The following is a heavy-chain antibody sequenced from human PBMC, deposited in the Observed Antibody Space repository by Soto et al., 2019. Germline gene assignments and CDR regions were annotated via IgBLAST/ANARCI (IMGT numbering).Heavy chain of an antibody. CDR2: IDSRATTT. J-gene: IGHJ6*03. D-gene: IGHD1-26*01. CDR1: GFTFSDYY. V-gene: IGHV3-11*01. Sequence: GGSLRLSCAASGFTFSDYYMSWIRQVPGKGLEWVSYIDSRATTTYYADSVRGRFTISRDNAKNSLFLEMKSLRAEDTAVYYCATNARLAVFLAGIYGYYMDVWGKGTTVTVSS. CDR3: ATNARLAVFLAGIYGYYMDV.